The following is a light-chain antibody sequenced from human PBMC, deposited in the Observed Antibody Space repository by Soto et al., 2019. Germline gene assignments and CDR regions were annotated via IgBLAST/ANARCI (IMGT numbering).Light chain of an antibody. CDR3: AAWEDSLNGLAV. Sequence: QSVLTQPPSASGTPGQRVTISCSGSSSNIGSNTVNWYQQHPGTAPNLLLFSNNQRPSGVPDRFSGSKAGTSASLATRGLQSEDDADYYCAAWEDSLNGLAVFGGGTQLTVL. V-gene: IGLV1-44*01. CDR1: SSNIGSNT. J-gene: IGLJ7*01. CDR2: SNN.